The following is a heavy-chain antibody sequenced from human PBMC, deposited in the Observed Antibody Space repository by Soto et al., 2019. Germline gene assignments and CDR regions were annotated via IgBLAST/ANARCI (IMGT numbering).Heavy chain of an antibody. J-gene: IGHJ6*02. CDR1: GFTFGTYG. Sequence: QVHLVESGGGVVQPGRSLRLSCVASGFTFGTYGIHWVRQAPGKGLQWVALISYEGSTTYYADAVRGRFTISRDNAKNTLYLQMNSLRPEDSGVYFCARVTPGNNLYYFSGLDVWGQGTSVTVSS. D-gene: IGHD1-1*01. CDR3: ARVTPGNNLYYFSGLDV. CDR2: ISYEGSTT. V-gene: IGHV3-30-3*01.